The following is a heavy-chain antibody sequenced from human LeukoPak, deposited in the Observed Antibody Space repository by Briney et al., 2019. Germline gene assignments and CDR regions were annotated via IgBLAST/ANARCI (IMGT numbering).Heavy chain of an antibody. CDR2: ISSSGSTI. D-gene: IGHD3-22*01. Sequence: PGGTLRLSCAASGFTFSSYDMSWIRQAPGKGLEWVSYISSSGSTIYYADSVKGRFTISRDNAKNSLYLQMNSLRAEDTAVYYCARLKETYYYDSSGYFDYWGQGTLVTVSS. J-gene: IGHJ4*02. CDR3: ARLKETYYYDSSGYFDY. V-gene: IGHV3-11*04. CDR1: GFTFSSYD.